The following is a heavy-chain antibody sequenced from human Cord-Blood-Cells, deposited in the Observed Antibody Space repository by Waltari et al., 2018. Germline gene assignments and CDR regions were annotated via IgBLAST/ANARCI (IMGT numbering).Heavy chain of an antibody. J-gene: IGHJ4*02. CDR3: ARDALGGSGPP. D-gene: IGHD1-26*01. Sequence: QVQLVQSGAEVKKPGSSVKVSCKASGGTFSSYAISWVPQAPGQGLEWMGGINPIFGTVNYAQKFQGRVTITADKSTSTAYMQLSSLRSEDTAEYYCARDALGGSGPPWGQGTLVTVSS. CDR2: INPIFGTV. V-gene: IGHV1-69*06. CDR1: GGTFSSYA.